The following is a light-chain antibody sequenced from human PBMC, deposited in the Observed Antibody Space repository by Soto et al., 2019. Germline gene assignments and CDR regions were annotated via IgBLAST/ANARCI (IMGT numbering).Light chain of an antibody. Sequence: QSVLTQPASVSGSPGQSITISCTGTSSDVGGYNYVSWYQQHPGKAPKLMISEVSNRPSGVSDRFSGSKSGNTASLTISGLQAEDVADYYCSSYTSNNTPVFGGGTKLTVL. CDR1: SSDVGGYNY. V-gene: IGLV2-14*01. CDR2: EVS. J-gene: IGLJ2*01. CDR3: SSYTSNNTPV.